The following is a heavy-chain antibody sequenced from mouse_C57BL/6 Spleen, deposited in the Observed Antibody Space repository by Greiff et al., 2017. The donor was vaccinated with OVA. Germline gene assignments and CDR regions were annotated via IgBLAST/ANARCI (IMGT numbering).Heavy chain of an antibody. CDR3: ARSRVYYDYDAFAY. V-gene: IGHV1-72*01. D-gene: IGHD2-4*01. Sequence: QVQLQQPGAELVKPGASVKLSCKASGYTFTNYWMHWVKQRPGRGLEWIGRIDPNSGTTKYNEKFKSKATLTVDKPSSTAYMQLSSLTSEDSAVFYCARSRVYYDYDAFAYWGQGTLVTVSA. J-gene: IGHJ3*01. CDR2: IDPNSGTT. CDR1: GYTFTNYW.